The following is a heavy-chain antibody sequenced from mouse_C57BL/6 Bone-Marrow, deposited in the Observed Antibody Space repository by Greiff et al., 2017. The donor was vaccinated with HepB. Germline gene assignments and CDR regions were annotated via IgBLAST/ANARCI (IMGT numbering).Heavy chain of an antibody. J-gene: IGHJ4*01. Sequence: QVQLKESGAELARPGASVKLSCKASGYTFTSYGISWVKQRTGQGLEWIGEIYPRSGNTYYNEKFKGKATLTADKSSSTAYMELRSLTSKDSAVYFCARGRRGYAMDYWGQGTSVTVSS. V-gene: IGHV1-81*01. D-gene: IGHD3-1*01. CDR3: ARGRRGYAMDY. CDR1: GYTFTSYG. CDR2: IYPRSGNT.